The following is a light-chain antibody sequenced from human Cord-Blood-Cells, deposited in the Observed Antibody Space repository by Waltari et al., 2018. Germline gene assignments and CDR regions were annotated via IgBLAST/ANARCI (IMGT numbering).Light chain of an antibody. CDR2: STN. CDR3: LLYYGGAVV. CDR1: IGAVTRVDF. J-gene: IGLJ2*01. V-gene: IGLV7-43*01. Sequence: QTGGIKKPPLMVSPGGPVIFPVPPTIGAVTRVDFQNWFQKKPGKAPRALIYSTNNKPSWTPARFSGSLLGGKAALTLSGVQPEDEAEYYCLLYYGGAVVFGGGTKLTVL.